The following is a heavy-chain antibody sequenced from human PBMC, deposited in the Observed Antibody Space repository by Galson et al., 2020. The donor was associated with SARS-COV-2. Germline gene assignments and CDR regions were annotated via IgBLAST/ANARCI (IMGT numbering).Heavy chain of an antibody. CDR3: ARGVAAAGFAY. D-gene: IGHD6-13*01. J-gene: IGHJ4*02. CDR1: SDSISSGSYY. Sequence: SETLSLTCTVSSDSISSGSYYWNWIRQPAGKGLEWIGRIYTSGSTNYNPSLKSRVTISVDTSKNQFSLRLTSVTAADTAVYYCARGVAAAGFAYWGQGTLVTVSS. V-gene: IGHV4-61*02. CDR2: IYTSGST.